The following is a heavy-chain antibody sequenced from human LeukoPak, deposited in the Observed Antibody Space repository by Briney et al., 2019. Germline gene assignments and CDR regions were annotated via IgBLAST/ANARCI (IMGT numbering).Heavy chain of an antibody. CDR3: AKAASPLLIAAAGANWFDP. J-gene: IGHJ5*02. CDR1: GFTFDDYA. V-gene: IGHV3-9*01. CDR2: ISWNSGSI. D-gene: IGHD6-13*01. Sequence: GRSLRLSCAASGFTFDDYAMHWVRQAPGKGLEWVSGISWNSGSIGYADSAKGRFTISRDNAKNSLYLQMNSLRAEDTALYYCAKAASPLLIAAAGANWFDPWGQGTLVTVSS.